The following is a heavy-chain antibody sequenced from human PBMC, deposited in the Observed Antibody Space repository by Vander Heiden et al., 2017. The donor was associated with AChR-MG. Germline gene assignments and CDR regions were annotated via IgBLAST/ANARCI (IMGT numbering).Heavy chain of an antibody. J-gene: IGHJ3*02. CDR2: ISGSGGST. D-gene: IGHD3-10*01. Sequence: EVQLLESGGGLLQPGGSLRLPCAASGFTFSTYAMSWVRQAPGKGLEWVSAISGSGGSTYYADSVKGRFTISRDNSKNTLYLQMKSLRAEDTAVYYCAKDWGGDIWGQGTMVTVSS. CDR3: AKDWGGDI. CDR1: GFTFSTYA. V-gene: IGHV3-23*01.